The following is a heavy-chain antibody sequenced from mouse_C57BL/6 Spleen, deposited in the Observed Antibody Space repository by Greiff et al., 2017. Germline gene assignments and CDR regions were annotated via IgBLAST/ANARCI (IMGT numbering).Heavy chain of an antibody. V-gene: IGHV5-17*01. CDR3: ARGGLLWYFDY. CDR1: GFTFSDYG. Sequence: EVTLVESGGGLVKPGGSLKLSCAASGFTFSDYGMHWVRQAPEKGLEWVAYISSGSSTIYYADTVKGRFTISRDNAKNTLFLQMTSLRSEDTAMYYCARGGLLWYFDYWGQGTTLTVSS. J-gene: IGHJ2*01. CDR2: ISSGSSTI. D-gene: IGHD2-10*01.